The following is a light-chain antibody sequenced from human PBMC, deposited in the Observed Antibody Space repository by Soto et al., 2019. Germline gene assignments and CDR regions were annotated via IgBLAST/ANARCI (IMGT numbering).Light chain of an antibody. J-gene: IGKJ1*01. Sequence: DIQMTQSPSTLSSSVGDRVTITCRASQSISSCLAWYQQKPGKAPKLLIYDASSLESGVPSRFSGSGSGTELTLTISSLQTDDFANYYCQQYNSYSSWTFGQGTKVDIK. V-gene: IGKV1-5*01. CDR1: QSISSC. CDR2: DAS. CDR3: QQYNSYSSWT.